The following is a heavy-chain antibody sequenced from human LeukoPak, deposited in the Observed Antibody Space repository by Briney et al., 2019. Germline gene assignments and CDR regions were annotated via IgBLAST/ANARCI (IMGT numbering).Heavy chain of an antibody. J-gene: IGHJ4*02. CDR3: ARDRGYSGYDCLIDY. D-gene: IGHD5-12*01. V-gene: IGHV3-23*01. CDR2: ISGSGGRT. Sequence: GGSLRLSCVASGFTFRSYAMTWVRRAPGKGLEWVSVISGSGGRTYYADSVEGRFTISRDTSKNTLYLQMNSLSADDTALYYCARDRGYSGYDCLIDYWGQGTLVTVSS. CDR1: GFTFRSYA.